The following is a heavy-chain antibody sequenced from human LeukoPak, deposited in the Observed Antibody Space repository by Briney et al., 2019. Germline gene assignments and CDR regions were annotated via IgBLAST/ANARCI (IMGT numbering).Heavy chain of an antibody. D-gene: IGHD1-26*01. CDR1: GFTFSRYG. CDR3: ARDDRGADGIMDV. J-gene: IGHJ6*03. V-gene: IGHV3-21*01. CDR2: ISSSSSYI. Sequence: PGGSLRLSCAASGFTFSRYGMNWVRQAPGKGLEWVSFISSSSSYIYYADSVKGRFTISRDNAKNSLYLQMNSLRAEDTAVYYCARDDRGADGIMDVWGKGTTVIVSS.